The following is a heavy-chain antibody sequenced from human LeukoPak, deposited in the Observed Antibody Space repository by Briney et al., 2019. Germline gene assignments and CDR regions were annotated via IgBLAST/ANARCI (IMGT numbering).Heavy chain of an antibody. CDR1: GFTFDDFG. J-gene: IGHJ4*02. V-gene: IGHV3-20*04. Sequence: PGGSLRLSCAASGFTFDDFGMSWVRQAPGKGLEWVSGINWNSDITVYADSVKGRFTISRDNAKNSLYLQMNSLRDEGTALYYCSGGYDVLTGSFDYWGQGTLVTVSS. CDR3: SGGYDVLTGSFDY. D-gene: IGHD3-9*01. CDR2: INWNSDIT.